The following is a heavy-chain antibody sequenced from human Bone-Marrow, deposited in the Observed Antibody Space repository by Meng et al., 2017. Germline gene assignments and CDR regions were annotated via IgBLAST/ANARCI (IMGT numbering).Heavy chain of an antibody. CDR2: INPSGGST. CDR1: GYTFTSYY. J-gene: IGHJ4*02. CDR3: ASRAIDIAATDYFDY. Sequence: VSCKASGYTFTSYYMHWVRQAPGQGLEWMGIINPSGGSTSYAQKFQGRVTMTRDTSTSTVYMELSSLRSEDTAVYYCASRAIDIAATDYFDYWGQGTLVTVSS. V-gene: IGHV1-46*01. D-gene: IGHD2-15*01.